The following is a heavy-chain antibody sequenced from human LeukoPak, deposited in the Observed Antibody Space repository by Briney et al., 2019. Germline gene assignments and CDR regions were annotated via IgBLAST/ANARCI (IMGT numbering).Heavy chain of an antibody. CDR1: GGPSSGYF. D-gene: IGHD3-10*01. J-gene: IGHJ4*02. Sequence: PSETLFLTCAVSGGPSSGYFWSWIRQSSGKGLEWIGEIHNSGTTNYNPSLNSRVTISEDTSKNQFYLNLSSVTAADTAVYYCARRYYYNLGSFPFDFWGQGTLVTVSS. CDR2: IHNSGTT. CDR3: ARRYYYNLGSFPFDF. V-gene: IGHV4-34*01.